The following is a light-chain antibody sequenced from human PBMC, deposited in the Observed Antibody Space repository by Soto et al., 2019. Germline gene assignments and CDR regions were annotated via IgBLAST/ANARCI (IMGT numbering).Light chain of an antibody. J-gene: IGKJ5*01. V-gene: IGKV3-20*01. Sequence: EIVLTQSPGTLSLSPGERATLSCRASQSVSSNYLAWYQQKPGQAPRLLIYGASSRATGILDRFSGSGSGTDFTLTISRLEPEDFAVYYCQQYGSSPPITFGQGTRLEIK. CDR3: QQYGSSPPIT. CDR1: QSVSSNY. CDR2: GAS.